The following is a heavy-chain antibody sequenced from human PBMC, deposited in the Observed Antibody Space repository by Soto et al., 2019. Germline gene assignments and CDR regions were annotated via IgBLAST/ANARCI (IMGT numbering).Heavy chain of an antibody. V-gene: IGHV3-30*03. J-gene: IGHJ6*02. CDR1: GFTFSSYG. D-gene: IGHD2-2*01. Sequence: GGSLRLSCAASGFTFSSYGMHWVRQAPGKGLEWVAVISYDGSNKYYADSVKGRFTISRDNSKNTLYLQMNSLRAEDTAVYYCARPRPYCSSTSCFLMGYYYYGMDVWGQGTTVTVSS. CDR2: ISYDGSNK. CDR3: ARPRPYCSSTSCFLMGYYYYGMDV.